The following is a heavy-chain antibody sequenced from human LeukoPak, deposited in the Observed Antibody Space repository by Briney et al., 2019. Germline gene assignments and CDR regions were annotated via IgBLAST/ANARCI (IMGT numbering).Heavy chain of an antibody. CDR3: TRDQTPYY. Sequence: GGSLRLSCTVSGFSVSDNSMSWVRQAPGKGLEWVSFIYSGTTHYSDSVKGRFTISRDNSKNTLYLQMNSLKTDDTAVYYCTRDQTPYYWGQGTLVTVSS. CDR1: GFSVSDNS. J-gene: IGHJ4*02. CDR2: IYSGTT. V-gene: IGHV3-53*01.